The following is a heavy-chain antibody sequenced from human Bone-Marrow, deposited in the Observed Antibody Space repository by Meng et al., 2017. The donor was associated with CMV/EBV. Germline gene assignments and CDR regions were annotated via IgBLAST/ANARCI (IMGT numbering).Heavy chain of an antibody. J-gene: IGHJ4*02. D-gene: IGHD6-19*01. CDR2: ITPFNGNT. CDR1: GYTFTYRY. V-gene: IGHV1-45*02. Sequence: SVKVSCKASGYTFTYRYLHWVRQAPGQALEWMGWITPFNGNTNYAQKFQDRVTITRDRSMSTAYMELSRLRSDDTAVYYCARDATSSGSWLAQGLDYWGQGQLVNVSS. CDR3: ARDATSSGSWLAQGLDY.